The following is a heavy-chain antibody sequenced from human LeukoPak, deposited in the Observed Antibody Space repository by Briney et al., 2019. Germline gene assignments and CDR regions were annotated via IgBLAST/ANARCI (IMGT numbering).Heavy chain of an antibody. V-gene: IGHV4-59*01. CDR2: VYYSGTT. J-gene: IGHJ4*02. D-gene: IGHD3-16*01. CDR3: ARVSSGEKIDY. Sequence: PSETLSLTCTVSGGSISSYYWSWIRQPPGKGLDWIGYVYYSGTTNYNPSLKSRVTISVDTSKHQFSLKLSSVTAADTAVYYCARVSSGEKIDYWGQGTVVTVSS. CDR1: GGSISSYY.